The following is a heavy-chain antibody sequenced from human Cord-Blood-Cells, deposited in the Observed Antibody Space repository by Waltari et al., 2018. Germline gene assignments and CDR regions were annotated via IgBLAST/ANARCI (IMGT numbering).Heavy chain of an antibody. CDR1: GYTFTSYD. Sequence: QVQLVQSGAEVKKPGASVKVSCKASGYTFTSYDINWVRQATGQGLEWMGWMNPNSGNTGYAQKFQGRVTITRNTSISTAYMELSSLRSEDTAVYYCARRGGGNKYYYYYYMDVWGKGTTVTVSS. CDR3: ARRGGGNKYYYYYYMDV. V-gene: IGHV1-8*03. D-gene: IGHD3-16*01. J-gene: IGHJ6*03. CDR2: MNPNSGNT.